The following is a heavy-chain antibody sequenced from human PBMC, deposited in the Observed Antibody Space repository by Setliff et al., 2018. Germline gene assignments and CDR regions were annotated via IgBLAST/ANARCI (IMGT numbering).Heavy chain of an antibody. Sequence: SETLSLTCTVSGDSIDTDIWWSWVRQSPGKGLEWIGEIYLGGSPTYNPSLKSRVTISIYKSKNQLSLKLSSVTAADTAVYYCARGRRGLYGESDYWGQGTLVTVSS. CDR1: GDSIDTDIW. V-gene: IGHV4-4*02. CDR3: ARGRRGLYGESDY. CDR2: IYLGGSP. D-gene: IGHD4-17*01. J-gene: IGHJ4*02.